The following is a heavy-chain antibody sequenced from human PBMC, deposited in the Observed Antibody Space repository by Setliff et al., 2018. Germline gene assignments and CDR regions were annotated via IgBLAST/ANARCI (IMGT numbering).Heavy chain of an antibody. CDR2: IYYSGST. J-gene: IGHJ4*02. V-gene: IGHV4-59*08. CDR3: ARQGASGAPHY. Sequence: PSETLSLTCTVSGGSISSYYWSWIRQPPGKGLGWIGHIYYSGSTNYNPSLKSRVIISVDTFRSQFSLQLTSVTAADTAIYYCARQGASGAPHYWGQGTLVTVSS. CDR1: GGSISSYY. D-gene: IGHD6-13*01.